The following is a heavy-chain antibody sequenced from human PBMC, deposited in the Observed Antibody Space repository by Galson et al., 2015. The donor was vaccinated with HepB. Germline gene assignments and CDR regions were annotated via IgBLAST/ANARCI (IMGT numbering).Heavy chain of an antibody. D-gene: IGHD6-19*01. CDR2: ISYDGDNK. J-gene: IGHJ4*02. V-gene: IGHV3-30*04. Sequence: SLRLSCAASGFTFSSYAMHWVRQAPGKGLEWVAVISYDGDNKYYADSVKGRFTISRDNSKNMLYLQMNSLRAEDTAVYYCAREGVYSSAWSLYFDYCGQGTLVTVPP. CDR1: GFTFSSYA. CDR3: AREGVYSSAWSLYFDY.